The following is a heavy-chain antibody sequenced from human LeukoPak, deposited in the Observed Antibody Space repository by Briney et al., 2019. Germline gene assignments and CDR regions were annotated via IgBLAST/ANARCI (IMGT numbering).Heavy chain of an antibody. J-gene: IGHJ6*03. Sequence: ASVKVSCKASGGTFSSYAISWVRQAPGQGLEWMGRIIPIFGTANYAQKFQGRVTITTDESTSTAYMELSSLRSDDTAVYYCARVRQLLIKTYYYYYMDVWGKGTTITVSS. V-gene: IGHV1-69*05. D-gene: IGHD2-2*01. CDR1: GGTFSSYA. CDR2: IIPIFGTA. CDR3: ARVRQLLIKTYYYYYMDV.